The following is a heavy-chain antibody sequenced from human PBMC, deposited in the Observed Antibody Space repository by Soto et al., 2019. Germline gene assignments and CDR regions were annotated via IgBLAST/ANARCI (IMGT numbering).Heavy chain of an antibody. J-gene: IGHJ6*03. V-gene: IGHV3-21*01. CDR1: GFTFSSYS. Sequence: EVQLVESGGGLVKPGGSLRLSCAASGFTFSSYSMNWVRQAPGKGLEWVSSISSSSSYISYADSVQGRCTISRDNAKNSLYLQMNSLRAEDTAVYYCARDRLAGYYYYMDVWGKGTTVTVSS. CDR2: ISSSSSYI. CDR3: ARDRLAGYYYYMDV.